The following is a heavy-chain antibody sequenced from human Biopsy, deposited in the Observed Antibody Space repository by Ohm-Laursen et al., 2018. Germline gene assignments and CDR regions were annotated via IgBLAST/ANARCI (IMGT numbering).Heavy chain of an antibody. CDR2: IHTSGSP. CDR1: GDSINNYY. Sequence: GTLSLTCTVSGDSINNYYWSWIRQPAGKGLEGIGRIHTSGSPNYNLSLESRVTMSVDTSKNQFSLNLRSVTAADTAVYYCARGTGRYYVYGAFDIWGQGTVVTVSS. J-gene: IGHJ3*02. CDR3: ARGTGRYYVYGAFDI. D-gene: IGHD1-26*01. V-gene: IGHV4-4*07.